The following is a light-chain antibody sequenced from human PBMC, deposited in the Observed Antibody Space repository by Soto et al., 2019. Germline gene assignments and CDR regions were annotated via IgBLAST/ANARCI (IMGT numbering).Light chain of an antibody. J-gene: IGLJ2*01. CDR2: EGS. V-gene: IGLV2-23*01. CDR1: SSDVGNYNL. CDR3: CSYAGSSTVV. Sequence: QSALTQPASVSGSPGQSITISCTGTSSDVGNYNLVSWYQHHPGKAPKLMIYEGSRRPSGVSIRFSGSKSGNTASLTISGLLAEDEADYYCCSYAGSSTVVFGGGTKVTVL.